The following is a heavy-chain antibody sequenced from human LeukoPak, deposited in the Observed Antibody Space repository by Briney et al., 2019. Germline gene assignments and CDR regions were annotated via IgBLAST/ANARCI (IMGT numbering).Heavy chain of an antibody. CDR3: ARVTYYYDSSGYYYVGSPPVFYAFDI. D-gene: IGHD3-22*01. CDR2: ISGYNGKT. V-gene: IGHV1-18*01. Sequence: ASVKVSCKASGYTFNTYGITWVRQAPGQGLEWMGWISGYNGKTKYAQKLQDRVTMTTDTSTTTAYMELRSLRSDDTAVYYCARVTYYYDSSGYYYVGSPPVFYAFDIWGQGTMVTVSS. J-gene: IGHJ3*02. CDR1: GYTFNTYG.